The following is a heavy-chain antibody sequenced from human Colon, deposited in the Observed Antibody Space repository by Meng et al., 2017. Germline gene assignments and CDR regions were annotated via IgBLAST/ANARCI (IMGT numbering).Heavy chain of an antibody. Sequence: ASAKVSCKASGDPFTNYGISWVRQAPGQGLEWMEWITANSGSTNYAQKFQGRVIMTTDTSTNTAYMELRSLRSDDSAVYYGAREQKYIFGTYVLDSWGQGTLVTVSS. CDR3: AREQKYIFGTYVLDS. CDR1: GDPFTNYG. D-gene: IGHD3-3*02. V-gene: IGHV1-18*01. J-gene: IGHJ4*02. CDR2: ITANSGST.